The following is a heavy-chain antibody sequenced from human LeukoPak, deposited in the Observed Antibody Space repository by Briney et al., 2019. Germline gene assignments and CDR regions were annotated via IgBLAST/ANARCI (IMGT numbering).Heavy chain of an antibody. V-gene: IGHV4-4*07. J-gene: IGHJ3*02. CDR3: ARRRYPLSITIFGVVMGAAFDI. CDR2: IYTSGST. D-gene: IGHD3-3*01. CDR1: GGSISSYY. Sequence: SETLSLTCTVSGGSISSYYWSWIRQPAGKGLEWIGRIYTSGSTNYNPSLKSRVTMSVDTSKNQFSLRLSSVTAADTAVYYRARRRYPLSITIFGVVMGAAFDIWGQGTMVTVSS.